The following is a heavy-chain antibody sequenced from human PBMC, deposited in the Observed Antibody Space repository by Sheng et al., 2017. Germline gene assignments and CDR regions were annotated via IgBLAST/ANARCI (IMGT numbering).Heavy chain of an antibody. CDR1: GYTFTGYY. V-gene: IGHV1-2*02. D-gene: IGHD3-3*01. J-gene: IGHJ5*02. CDR3: ARDSPGIRRFLEWLSFDP. Sequence: QVQLVQSGAEVKKPGASVKVSCKASGYTFTGYYMHWVRQAPGQGLEWMGWINPNSGGTNYAQKFQGRVTMTRDTSISTAYMELSRLRSDDTAVYYCARDSPGIRRFLEWLSFDPWGQGTLVTVSS. CDR2: INPNSGGT.